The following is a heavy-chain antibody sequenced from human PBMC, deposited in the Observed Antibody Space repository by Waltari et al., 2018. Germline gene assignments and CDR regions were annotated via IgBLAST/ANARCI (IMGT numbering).Heavy chain of an antibody. CDR3: ARRTVIYNWFDP. Sequence: QVQLQESGPGLVKPSGTLSLTCAVSGGSISSSNWWSWVCQPPGKGLEWIGEIYHSGSTNYNPSLKSRVTRSVDKSKNQFSLKLSSVTAADTAVYYCARRTVIYNWFDPWGQGTLVTVSS. V-gene: IGHV4-4*02. J-gene: IGHJ5*02. CDR2: IYHSGST. CDR1: GGSISSSNW. D-gene: IGHD4-17*01.